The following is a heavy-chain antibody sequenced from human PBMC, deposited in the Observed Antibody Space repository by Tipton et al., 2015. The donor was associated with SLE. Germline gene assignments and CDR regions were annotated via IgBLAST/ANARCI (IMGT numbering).Heavy chain of an antibody. J-gene: IGHJ4*02. CDR2: IKEDETE. Sequence: SLRLSCEVSGFTLSDFWVSWVRQAPERGLEWVASIKEDETEYYVESVRGRFTISRDSAKNSLFLQMNSLRVDDTGVYYCTSLDNRSPVLRWGQGTLVIVSS. CDR3: TSLDNRSPVLR. V-gene: IGHV3-7*01. CDR1: GFTLSDFW. D-gene: IGHD2/OR15-2a*01.